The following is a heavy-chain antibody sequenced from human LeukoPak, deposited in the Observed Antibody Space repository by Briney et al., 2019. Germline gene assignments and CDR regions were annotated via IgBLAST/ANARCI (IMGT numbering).Heavy chain of an antibody. Sequence: GGSLTLSCAASGCTFSNYWMTWVRQGPGEGLEWLANINLDGSETHFVDSVRGRFTISRDNSKNTLYLQMNSLRAEDTAVYYCAKGKYYYDLWGQGTPVTVSS. CDR3: AKGKYYYDL. CDR2: INLDGSET. CDR1: GCTFSNYW. J-gene: IGHJ4*02. V-gene: IGHV3-7*03. D-gene: IGHD6-6*01.